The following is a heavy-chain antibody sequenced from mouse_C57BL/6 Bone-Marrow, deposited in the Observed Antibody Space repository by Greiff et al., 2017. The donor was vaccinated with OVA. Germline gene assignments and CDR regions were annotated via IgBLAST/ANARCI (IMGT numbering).Heavy chain of an antibody. CDR3: ARQLSDD. J-gene: IGHJ2*01. D-gene: IGHD3-2*02. Sequence: QVQLQQSGAELARPGASVKMSCKASGYTFTSYTMHWVNQRPGQGLEWIGYINPSSGYTKYNQKFKDKATLTADKSSSTAYMQLSSLTSEDSAVYYCARQLSDDWGQGTTLTVSS. CDR1: GYTFTSYT. CDR2: INPSSGYT. V-gene: IGHV1-4*01.